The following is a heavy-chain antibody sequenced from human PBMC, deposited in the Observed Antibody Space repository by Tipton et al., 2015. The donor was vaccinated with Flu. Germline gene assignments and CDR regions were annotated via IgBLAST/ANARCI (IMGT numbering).Heavy chain of an antibody. CDR1: GDSIKSSNYY. D-gene: IGHD4-11*01. Sequence: GLVKPSETLSLTCGVSGDSIKSSNYYWGWIRQPPGKGPEWIGNTFHSGNTYLNPSLKSRVTISIDTSKNQFSLKLSSVTAADTAVYYCARRDYSNYVSEPKNWFDSWGQGALVIVSS. CDR2: TFHSGNT. CDR3: ARRDYSNYVSEPKNWFDS. V-gene: IGHV4-39*07. J-gene: IGHJ5*01.